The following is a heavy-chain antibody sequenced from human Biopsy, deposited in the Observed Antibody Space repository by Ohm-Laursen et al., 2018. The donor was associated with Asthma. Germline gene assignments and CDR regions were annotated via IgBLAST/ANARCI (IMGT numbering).Heavy chain of an antibody. V-gene: IGHV3-30*18. J-gene: IGHJ6*02. D-gene: IGHD1-20*01. CDR2: ISYDGSKK. CDR3: AKGRYKWNDGYYGLDV. Sequence: SLRLSCAASGVSLSSFGMNWVRQAPGKGLEWVAVISYDGSKKEYGDSVKGRFTVSRDNSKDTVYLQMNSLRAEDTAVYYCAKGRYKWNDGYYGLDVWGQGTTVTVS. CDR1: GVSLSSFG.